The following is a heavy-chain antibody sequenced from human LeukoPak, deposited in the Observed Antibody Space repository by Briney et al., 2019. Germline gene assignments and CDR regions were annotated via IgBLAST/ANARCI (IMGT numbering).Heavy chain of an antibody. CDR1: GGSISSYY. CDR3: ARDRADCGDYLDWFDP. J-gene: IGHJ5*02. D-gene: IGHD4-17*01. V-gene: IGHV4-59*01. Sequence: PSETLSLTCTVSGGSISSYYWSWIRQPPRKGLEWIGYIYYSGSTNYNPSLKSRVTISVDTSKNQFSLKLSSVTAADTAVYYCARDRADCGDYLDWFDPWGQGTLVTVSS. CDR2: IYYSGST.